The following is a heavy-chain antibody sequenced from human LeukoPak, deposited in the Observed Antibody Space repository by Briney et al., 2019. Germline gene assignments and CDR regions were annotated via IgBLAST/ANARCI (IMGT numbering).Heavy chain of an antibody. D-gene: IGHD2-2*01. J-gene: IGHJ5*02. CDR2: IIPILGIA. Sequence: SVKVSCKASGGTFSSYNISWVRQALGQGLEWMGRIIPILGIANYAQKFQGRVTITADKSTSTAYMELSSLRSEDTAVYYCAREYCSSTSCYRDNWFDPWGQGTLVTVSS. CDR3: AREYCSSTSCYRDNWFDP. CDR1: GGTFSSYN. V-gene: IGHV1-69*04.